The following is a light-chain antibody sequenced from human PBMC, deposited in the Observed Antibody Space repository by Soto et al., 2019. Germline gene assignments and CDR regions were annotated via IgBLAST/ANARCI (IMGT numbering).Light chain of an antibody. Sequence: DIVMTQSPLSLPVTPGEPASISCRSSQSLLHSNGYNYLDWYLQKPGQSPQLLIYSGSNRASGVPERFSGSGSGTDFTLEISRVEADDGGTYYCMQAVQTPPTFGPGTKVYIK. V-gene: IGKV2-28*01. CDR3: MQAVQTPPT. CDR1: QSLLHSNGYNY. CDR2: SGS. J-gene: IGKJ2*01.